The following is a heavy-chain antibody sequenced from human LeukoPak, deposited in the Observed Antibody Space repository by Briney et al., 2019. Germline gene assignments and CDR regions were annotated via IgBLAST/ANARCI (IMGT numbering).Heavy chain of an antibody. CDR1: GGSISSHY. CDR3: ARERSSGYYFDY. Sequence: PSETLSLTCTVSGGSISSHYWSWIRQPPGKGLEWIGYIYYSGSTNYNPSLKSRVTISVDTSKNQFSLKLSSVTAADTAVYYCARERSSGYYFDYWGQGTLVTVSS. V-gene: IGHV4-59*11. CDR2: IYYSGST. D-gene: IGHD6-19*01. J-gene: IGHJ4*02.